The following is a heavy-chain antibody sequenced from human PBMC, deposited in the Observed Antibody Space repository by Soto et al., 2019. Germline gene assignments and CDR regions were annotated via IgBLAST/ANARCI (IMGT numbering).Heavy chain of an antibody. J-gene: IGHJ4*02. D-gene: IGHD3-9*01. CDR1: GFTFSNYA. Sequence: TGGSLRLSCVASGFTFSNYAMNWIRQAPGKGLEWVSSISGSDDRTFFADSVKGRFTISRDNSKDTVFLQMNNLRGEDTALYYCTKGGRGIDIFFDSWGQGSLVTVSS. V-gene: IGHV3-23*01. CDR2: ISGSDDRT. CDR3: TKGGRGIDIFFDS.